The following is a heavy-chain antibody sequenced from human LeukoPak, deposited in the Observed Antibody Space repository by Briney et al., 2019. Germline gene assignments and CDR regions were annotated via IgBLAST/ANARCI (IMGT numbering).Heavy chain of an antibody. D-gene: IGHD3-22*01. V-gene: IGHV4-30-4*01. CDR3: ARGPPRYDSGGPDP. CDR2: IYHSGST. J-gene: IGHJ5*02. Sequence: PSETLSLTCTVSGASISSGDYYWSWIRQPPGKGLEWIGYIYHSGSTYYNPSLKSRVTISVDTSKDQFSLKLRSVTAADTAMYYCARGPPRYDSGGPDPWGQGTLVTVSS. CDR1: GASISSGDYY.